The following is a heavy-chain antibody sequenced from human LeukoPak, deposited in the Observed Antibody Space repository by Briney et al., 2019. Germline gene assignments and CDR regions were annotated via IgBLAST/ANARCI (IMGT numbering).Heavy chain of an antibody. CDR1: GFTFSNYP. V-gene: IGHV3-7*03. CDR3: ARCDVGDGYSHY. Sequence: GGSLRLSCAASGFTFSNYPIHWVRQAPGKGLEWAANIKQDGSEKYYADSVRGRFTISRDNAKSSLYLQMNSLRTEDTAVYYCARCDVGDGYSHYWGQGTLVTVSS. J-gene: IGHJ4*02. D-gene: IGHD5-24*01. CDR2: IKQDGSEK.